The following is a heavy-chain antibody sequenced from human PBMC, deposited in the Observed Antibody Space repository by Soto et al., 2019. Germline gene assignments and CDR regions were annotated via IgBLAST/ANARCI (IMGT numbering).Heavy chain of an antibody. CDR2: IYYSGST. D-gene: IGHD2-21*02. Sequence: SETLSLTCTVSGGSMSIYYWSWIRQPPGKGLEWIGYIYYSGSTNYNPSFKSRVTISVDTSKNQFSLKLNSVTAADTAVYYCARDLWGYCGTDCYPLDVWGQGTTVTVSS. V-gene: IGHV4-59*01. CDR1: GGSMSIYY. CDR3: ARDLWGYCGTDCYPLDV. J-gene: IGHJ6*02.